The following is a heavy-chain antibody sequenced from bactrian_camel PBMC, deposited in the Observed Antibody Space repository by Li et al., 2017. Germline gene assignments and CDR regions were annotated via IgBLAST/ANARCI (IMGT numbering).Heavy chain of an antibody. D-gene: IGHD2*01. CDR3: AAELAEFCKGMVVGPSTRAY. Sequence: HVQLVESGGDSVQPGGSLRLSCAVSGNTDSSALLGWLRQASGKKRVGVAAIRTTGGMNTYYDPSAKGRFTISRDVDKNTVYLQMNNLKPEDSAKYYCAAELAEFCKGMVVGPSTRAYWGQGTQVTVSS. V-gene: IGHV3-3*01. CDR1: GNTDSSAL. J-gene: IGHJ4*01. CDR2: IRTTGGMNT.